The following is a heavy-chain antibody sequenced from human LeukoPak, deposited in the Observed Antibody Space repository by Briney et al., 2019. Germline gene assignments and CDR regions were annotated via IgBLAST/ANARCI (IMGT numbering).Heavy chain of an antibody. CDR2: INSDSGGT. V-gene: IGHV1-2*02. CDR1: GYTLTGHY. CDR3: ARGRVHSWSDAFDI. D-gene: IGHD1-1*01. Sequence: GASVKVSCKASGYTLTGHYMHWVRQAPGQGLEWMGWINSDSGGTKYAQKFQGSVIMTRVTSISTAYMELSGLKSDDTAVYYCARGRVHSWSDAFDIWGQGTTVTVSS. J-gene: IGHJ3*02.